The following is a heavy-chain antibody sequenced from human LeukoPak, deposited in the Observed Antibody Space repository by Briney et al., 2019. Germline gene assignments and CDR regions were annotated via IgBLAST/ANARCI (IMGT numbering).Heavy chain of an antibody. CDR3: ARAWGSSSGWFYDY. CDR1: GFTLSSYW. D-gene: IGHD6-19*01. Sequence: GGSLRLSCAASGFTLSSYWMSWVRQAPGKGLEWVANIRQDGSEKYYVDSVKGRFTISRDNAKNSLYLQMNSLRAEDTAVYYCARAWGSSSGWFYDYWGQGTLVTVSS. J-gene: IGHJ4*02. CDR2: IRQDGSEK. V-gene: IGHV3-7*01.